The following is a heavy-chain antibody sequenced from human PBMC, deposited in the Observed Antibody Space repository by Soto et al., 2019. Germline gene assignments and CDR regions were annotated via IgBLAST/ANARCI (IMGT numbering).Heavy chain of an antibody. Sequence: QLQLQESGSGLLKPSQTLSLNCSVSGDSISSGGLSWNWLRQSPGRGLEWIGYIYYPGLTYYNPSLKSRVSMSLDTSENQVSLSLSSVTAEDSAVYYCARGRRSKTATAGTGWFDPWGPGTLVTVSS. CDR1: GDSISSGGLS. CDR2: IYYPGLT. J-gene: IGHJ5*02. V-gene: IGHV4-30-2*06. CDR3: ARGRRSKTATAGTGWFDP. D-gene: IGHD6-13*01.